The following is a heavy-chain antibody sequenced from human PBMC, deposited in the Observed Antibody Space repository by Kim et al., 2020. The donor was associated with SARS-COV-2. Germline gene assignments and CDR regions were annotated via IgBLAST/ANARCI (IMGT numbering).Heavy chain of an antibody. CDR3: ARDRGCSTSSCYTGGDWFDL. D-gene: IGHD3-16*02. CDR1: EYTFSGYH. J-gene: IGHJ5*02. CDR2: INPKSGGT. V-gene: IGHV1-2*02. Sequence: ASVKVSCKASEYTFSGYHIHWMRQAPGQGLEWMGWINPKSGGTNYAQKFQVRVTMARDTSISTAYMELSRLTSDDTAVYYCARDRGCSTSSCYTGGDWFDLWGQGSLVIVSA.